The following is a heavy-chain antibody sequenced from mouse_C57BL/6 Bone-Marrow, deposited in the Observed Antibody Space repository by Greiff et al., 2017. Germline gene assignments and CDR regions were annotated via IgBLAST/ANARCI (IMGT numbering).Heavy chain of an antibody. CDR1: GFTFTDYY. Sequence: EVMLVESGGGLVQPGGSLSLSCAASGFTFTDYYLSWVRQPPGKALEWLGFIRNKANGYTTEYSASVKGRFTISSDNSQSILYLQMNALRAEDSATYCCARPLITTVVAPHWYFDVWGTGTTVTVSS. CDR3: ARPLITTVVAPHWYFDV. J-gene: IGHJ1*03. CDR2: IRNKANGYTT. V-gene: IGHV7-3*01. D-gene: IGHD1-1*01.